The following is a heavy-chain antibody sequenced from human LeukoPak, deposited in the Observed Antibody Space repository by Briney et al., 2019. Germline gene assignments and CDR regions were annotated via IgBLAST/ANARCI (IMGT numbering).Heavy chain of an antibody. CDR2: IWYDGSNK. CDR1: GLTFSSYG. CDR3: ARTLYYFDY. V-gene: IGHV3-33*01. J-gene: IGHJ4*02. Sequence: GRSLRLSCAASGLTFSSYGMHWVRQAPGKGLEWVALIWYDGSNKYYGDSVKGRFTISRDNSKNTLYLQMNSLRSEDTAVYFCARTLYYFDYWGQGTLVTVSS.